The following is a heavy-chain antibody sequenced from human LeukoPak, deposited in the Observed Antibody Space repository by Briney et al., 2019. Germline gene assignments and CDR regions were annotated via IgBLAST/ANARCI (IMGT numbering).Heavy chain of an antibody. CDR2: ISSDGNDK. CDR3: ARPTYFYHSSGYCLDY. Sequence: GGSLRLSCAASGFTFSNYAMHWVRQAPGKGLEWVAVISSDGNDKYYADSVKGRFTISRDNSKNTLYLQMNSLRAEDTAVYYCARPTYFYHSSGYCLDYWGQGTLVTVSS. V-gene: IGHV3-30*04. CDR1: GFTFSNYA. J-gene: IGHJ4*02. D-gene: IGHD3-22*01.